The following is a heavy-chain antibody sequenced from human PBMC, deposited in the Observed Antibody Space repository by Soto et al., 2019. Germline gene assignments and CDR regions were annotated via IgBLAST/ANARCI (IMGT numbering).Heavy chain of an antibody. J-gene: IGHJ6*02. Sequence: QVQLVESGGGVVQPGRSLRLSCAASGFTFSSYGMHWVRQAPGKGLEWVAVISYDGSNKYYADSVKGRFTISRGNSKNTLYLQMNSLRAEDTAVYYCAKDGYDILTGYYDYYYGMDVWGQGTTVTVSS. D-gene: IGHD3-9*01. CDR3: AKDGYDILTGYYDYYYGMDV. V-gene: IGHV3-30*18. CDR1: GFTFSSYG. CDR2: ISYDGSNK.